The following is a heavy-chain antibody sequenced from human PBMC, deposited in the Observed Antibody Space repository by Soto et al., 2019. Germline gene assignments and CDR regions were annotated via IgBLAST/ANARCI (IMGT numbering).Heavy chain of an antibody. CDR2: INPNGGST. CDR3: TRGLASGDY. Sequence: QVQLVQPGAEVKKPGASVKFSCKASGYIFTNFYIHWVRQAPRQGLEWIGIINPNGGSTNYAQNFQGRVTITRDTSTSTVYMDLSSLRSEDTAVHYCTRGLASGDYWGQGTLITVSS. V-gene: IGHV1-46*03. J-gene: IGHJ4*02. D-gene: IGHD6-6*01. CDR1: GYIFTNFY.